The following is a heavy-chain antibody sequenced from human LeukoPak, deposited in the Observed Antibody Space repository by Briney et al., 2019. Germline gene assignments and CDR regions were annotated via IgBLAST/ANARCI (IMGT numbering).Heavy chain of an antibody. J-gene: IGHJ4*02. CDR3: ITDLGITMIRGVIVS. CDR1: GFSFTNAW. D-gene: IGHD3-10*01. Sequence: GDSLRLSCAASGFSFTNAWMSWVRQAPGKGLEWVGRIKSKGDGETTDYAGPVQGRFTMSRDDSEATLYLFMHSLRSEDTAVYYCITDLGITMIRGVIVSWGQGTLVTVPS. CDR2: IKSKGDGETT. V-gene: IGHV3-15*01.